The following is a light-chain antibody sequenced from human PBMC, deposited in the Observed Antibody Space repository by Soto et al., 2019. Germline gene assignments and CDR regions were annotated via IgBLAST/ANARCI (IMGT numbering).Light chain of an antibody. CDR3: QQYNKWPWT. CDR1: QSVSSN. J-gene: IGKJ1*01. V-gene: IGKV3-15*01. CDR2: GAS. Sequence: EILMTHSPATLSVSPGARATLSCSASQSVSSNLAWYQHKPGQAPRLLIYGASPRATGIPGRFSGSGSGTVFTLTISSLQSEDFGVYYCQQYNKWPWTFGRGTKVDIK.